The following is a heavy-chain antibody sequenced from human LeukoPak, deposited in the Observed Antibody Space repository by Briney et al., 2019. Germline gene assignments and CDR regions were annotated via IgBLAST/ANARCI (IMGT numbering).Heavy chain of an antibody. CDR1: GFTFDDYA. Sequence: GGSLRLSCAASGFTFDDYAMHWVRQAPGEGLEWVAVISYDGSNKYYADSVKGRFTISRDNSKNTLYLQMDSLRAEDTAVYYCARGACGGDCFVDYWGQGTLVTVSS. J-gene: IGHJ4*02. D-gene: IGHD2-21*02. V-gene: IGHV3-30*04. CDR2: ISYDGSNK. CDR3: ARGACGGDCFVDY.